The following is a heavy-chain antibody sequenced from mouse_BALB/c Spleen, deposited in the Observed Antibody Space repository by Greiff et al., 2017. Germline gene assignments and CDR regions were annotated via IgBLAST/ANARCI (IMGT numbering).Heavy chain of an antibody. CDR3: GRGVRWYFDV. J-gene: IGHJ1*01. CDR1: GFSLTSYG. CDR2: IWAGGST. Sequence: QVQLKQPGPGLWAPSQSLSITCTVLGFSLTSYGVHWVRQPPGKGLDWLGVIWAGGSTNYNSALMSRLSISKDNSKGQVFLKMNSLQTDDTVMYYCGRGVRWYFDVWGAGTTVTVSS. D-gene: IGHD5-1*01. V-gene: IGHV2-9*02.